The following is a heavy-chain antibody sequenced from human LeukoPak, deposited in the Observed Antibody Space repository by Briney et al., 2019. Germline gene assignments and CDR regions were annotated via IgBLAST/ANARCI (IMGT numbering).Heavy chain of an antibody. V-gene: IGHV3-9*01. CDR3: AKDIRPYCSSTSCYTNWFDP. Sequence: GRSLRLSCAASGFTFDDYAMHWVRQAPGQGLEWVSGISWNSGSIAYADSVKGRFTISRDNAKNSLYLQMNSLRAEDTALYYCAKDIRPYCSSTSCYTNWFDPWGQGTLVTVSS. CDR1: GFTFDDYA. CDR2: ISWNSGSI. J-gene: IGHJ5*02. D-gene: IGHD2-2*01.